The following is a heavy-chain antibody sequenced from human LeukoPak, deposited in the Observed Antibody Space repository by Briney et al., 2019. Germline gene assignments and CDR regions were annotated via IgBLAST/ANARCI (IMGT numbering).Heavy chain of an antibody. V-gene: IGHV4-4*09. J-gene: IGHJ5*02. CDR2: IYTSGST. CDR3: ARHHYYDFWSGYFWFDP. CDR1: GGSISSYY. D-gene: IGHD3-3*01. Sequence: SETLSLTCTVSGGSISSYYWSWIRQPPGKGLEWIGYIYTSGSTNYNPSLKSRVTISVDTSKNQFSLKLSFVTAADTAVYYCARHHYYDFWSGYFWFDPWGQGTLVTVSS.